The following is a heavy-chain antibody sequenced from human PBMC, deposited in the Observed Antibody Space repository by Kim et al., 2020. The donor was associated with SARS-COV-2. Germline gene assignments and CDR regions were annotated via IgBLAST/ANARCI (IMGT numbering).Heavy chain of an antibody. V-gene: IGHV3-30*19. Sequence: GGSLRLSCAASGFTFSNYGMHWVRQAPGKGLEWVAVISYDTSNKYKADAAKGQFTITRDNAKTTLYLQMNSLSAENTAVYYCERRRVVVTAAMIYWGQGTLVTVSS. CDR2: ISYDTSNK. J-gene: IGHJ4*02. CDR1: GFTFSNYG. CDR3: ERRRVVVTAAMIY. D-gene: IGHD2-2*01.